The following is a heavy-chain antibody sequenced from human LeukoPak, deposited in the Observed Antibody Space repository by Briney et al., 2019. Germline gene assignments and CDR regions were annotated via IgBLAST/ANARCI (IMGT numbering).Heavy chain of an antibody. CDR3: AGGGYYDSSNSAEYFQH. V-gene: IGHV4-34*01. CDR2: INHSGST. Sequence: PSETLSLTCAVYGGSFSGYYWSWIRQPPGKGLEWIGEINHSGSTNYNPSLKSRVTISVDTSKNQFSLKLSSVTAADTAVYYCAGGGYYDSSNSAEYFQHWGQGTLVTVSS. D-gene: IGHD3-22*01. CDR1: GGSFSGYY. J-gene: IGHJ1*01.